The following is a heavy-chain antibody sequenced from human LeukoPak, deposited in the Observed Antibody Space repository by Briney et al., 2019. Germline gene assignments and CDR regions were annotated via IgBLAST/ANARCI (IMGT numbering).Heavy chain of an antibody. CDR3: AKGFYGSRYWYFDR. CDR1: GFTFSSYG. V-gene: IGHV3-23*01. CDR2: IIASGGST. D-gene: IGHD3-10*01. J-gene: IGHJ2*01. Sequence: GGSLRLSCAASGFTFSSYGMSWVRQAPGKGLEWVSTIIASGGSTYDADSMKGRFTISRDNSRNTLYLQMNSLRAEDTAVYYCAKGFYGSRYWYFDRWGRGTPVTVSS.